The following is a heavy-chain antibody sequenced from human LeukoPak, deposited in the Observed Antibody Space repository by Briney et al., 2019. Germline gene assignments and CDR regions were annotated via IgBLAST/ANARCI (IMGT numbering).Heavy chain of an antibody. Sequence: ASVKVSCKASGYTFTGYYMHWVRQAPGQGLEWMGWINPNSGGTNYAQKFQGRVTMTTDTSTSTAYMELRSLRSDDTAVYYCARGPWPYYYYMDVWGKGTTVTVSS. J-gene: IGHJ6*03. V-gene: IGHV1-2*02. CDR3: ARGPWPYYYYMDV. CDR2: INPNSGGT. CDR1: GYTFTGYY.